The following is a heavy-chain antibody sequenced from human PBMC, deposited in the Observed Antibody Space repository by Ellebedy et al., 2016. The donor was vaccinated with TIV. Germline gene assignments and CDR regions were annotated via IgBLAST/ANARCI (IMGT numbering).Heavy chain of an antibody. Sequence: GGSLRLXXAASGFTFSSYAMHWVRQAPGKGLEWVAVISYDGSNKYYADSVKGRFTISRDNSKNTLYLQMNSLRAEDTAVYYCARDVGIAAAAYPYWFDPWGQGTLVTVSS. D-gene: IGHD6-13*01. CDR3: ARDVGIAAAAYPYWFDP. CDR2: ISYDGSNK. CDR1: GFTFSSYA. V-gene: IGHV3-30-3*01. J-gene: IGHJ5*02.